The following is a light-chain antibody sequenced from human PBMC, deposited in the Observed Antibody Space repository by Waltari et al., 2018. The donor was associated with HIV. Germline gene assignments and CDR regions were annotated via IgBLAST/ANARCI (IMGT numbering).Light chain of an antibody. Sequence: DIQMTQSPSSLSASVGDRVTITCRASETISSYLNWYQQKPGKAPMLLIYGASTLHRGVPSRFSGSGSGTDFTLTISSLQPEEFATYDCQQSYSTPRTFGQGTKLEIK. V-gene: IGKV1-39*01. J-gene: IGKJ2*01. CDR1: ETISSY. CDR3: QQSYSTPRT. CDR2: GAS.